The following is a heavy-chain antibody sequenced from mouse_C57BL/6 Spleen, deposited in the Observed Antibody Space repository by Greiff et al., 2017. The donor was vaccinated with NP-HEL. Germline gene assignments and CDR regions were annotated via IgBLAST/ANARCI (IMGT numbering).Heavy chain of an antibody. CDR3: ARRAYQPVFDY. CDR2: IYPSDSET. Sequence: QVQLQQPGAELVRPGSSVKLSCKASGYTFTSYWMDWVKQRPGQGLEWIGNIYPSDSETHYNQKFKDKATLTVDKSSSTAYMQLSSLTSEDSAVYYFARRAYQPVFDYWGQGTTLTVSS. V-gene: IGHV1-61*01. CDR1: GYTFTSYW. D-gene: IGHD2-10*01. J-gene: IGHJ2*01.